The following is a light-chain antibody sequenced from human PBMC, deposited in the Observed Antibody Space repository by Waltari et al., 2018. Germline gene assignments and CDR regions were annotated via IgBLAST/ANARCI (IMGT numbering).Light chain of an antibody. J-gene: IGKJ1*01. CDR1: QSLVPRDGKPY. Sequence: DIVMTQSPLSLPVSLGQPATISCRSSQSLVPRDGKPYLNWFHQRPGQSPRRLIYKVFTRESGVPDRFSGSGSGTDFTLKISRVEAEDVGTFYCMQATQWPLTFGQGTKVEIK. CDR3: MQATQWPLT. V-gene: IGKV2-30*02. CDR2: KVF.